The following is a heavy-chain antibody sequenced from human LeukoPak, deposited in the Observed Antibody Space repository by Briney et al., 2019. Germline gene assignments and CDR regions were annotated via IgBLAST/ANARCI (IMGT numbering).Heavy chain of an antibody. CDR3: ARAMIVGNRAFDI. CDR2: ISSSSSYI. CDR1: GVTFSSYI. J-gene: IGHJ3*02. Sequence: GGSLRLSCAPSGVTFSSYIMNWVRQAPGKGLEWVSSISSSSSYIYYADSVKGRFTISRDNAKNSLYLQMNSLRAEDTAVYYCARAMIVGNRAFDIWGQGTMVTVSS. D-gene: IGHD3-22*01. V-gene: IGHV3-21*01.